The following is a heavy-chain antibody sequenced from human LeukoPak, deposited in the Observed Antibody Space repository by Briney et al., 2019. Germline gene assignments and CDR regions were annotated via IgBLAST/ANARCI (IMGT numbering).Heavy chain of an antibody. Sequence: PSETLSLTCTVSGGSISSGDYYWSWIRQPPGKGLEWIGYIYYSGSTYYNPSLKSRVTISVDTSKNQFSLKLSSVTAADTAVYYCARNVPAATQHAFDIWGQGTMVTVSS. CDR2: IYYSGST. J-gene: IGHJ3*02. CDR3: ARNVPAATQHAFDI. D-gene: IGHD2-2*01. V-gene: IGHV4-30-4*08. CDR1: GGSISSGDYY.